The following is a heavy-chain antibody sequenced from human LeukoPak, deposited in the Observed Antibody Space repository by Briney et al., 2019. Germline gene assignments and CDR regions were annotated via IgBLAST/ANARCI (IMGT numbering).Heavy chain of an antibody. D-gene: IGHD6-25*01. CDR2: IRSKANGYAT. Sequence: PGGSLRLSCAASGFTFSDSAMHWVRQASGKGLEWIGRIRSKANGYATAYAASVKDRFTISRDDSKNTAYLQMNSLKTEDTAVYYCTRLSGDLTFDYSGQGTLVTVSS. CDR3: TRLSGDLTFDY. CDR1: GFTFSDSA. J-gene: IGHJ4*02. V-gene: IGHV3-73*01.